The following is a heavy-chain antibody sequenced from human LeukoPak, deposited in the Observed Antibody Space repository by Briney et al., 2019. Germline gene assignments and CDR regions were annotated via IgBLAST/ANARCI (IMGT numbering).Heavy chain of an antibody. D-gene: IGHD2/OR15-2a*01. CDR1: GGSISSGGYS. Sequence: SETLSLTCAVSGGSISSGGYSWSWIRQPPGQGLEWIGYIYHSGSTYYNPSLKSRVTISVDRSKNQFSLKLSSVTAADTAVYYCARDSSFGDYDYGMDVWGQGTTVTVSS. CDR2: IYHSGST. CDR3: ARDSSFGDYDYGMDV. J-gene: IGHJ6*02. V-gene: IGHV4-30-2*01.